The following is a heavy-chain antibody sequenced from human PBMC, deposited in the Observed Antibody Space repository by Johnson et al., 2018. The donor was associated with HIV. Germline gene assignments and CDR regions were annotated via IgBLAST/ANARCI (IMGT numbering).Heavy chain of an antibody. CDR1: GFTFSSYG. V-gene: IGHV3-33*01. Sequence: QVLLVESGGGVVQPGRSLRLSCVASGFTFSSYGMHWVRQAPGKGLEWVAVIWYDGTNKYHADSVKGRFTIPRDNSKNPLYLQMKSLRPEDTAVYYCARERVWYYDSRGYYVPGALDIWGQGTMVTVSS. J-gene: IGHJ3*02. D-gene: IGHD3-22*01. CDR2: IWYDGTNK. CDR3: ARERVWYYDSRGYYVPGALDI.